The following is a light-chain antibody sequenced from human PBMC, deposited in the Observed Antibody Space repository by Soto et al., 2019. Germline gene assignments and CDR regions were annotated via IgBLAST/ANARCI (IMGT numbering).Light chain of an antibody. J-gene: IGKJ3*01. CDR2: DAS. CDR1: QSVNLN. Sequence: EIMMTQSPGTLSVSPGEGATLSCTASQSVNLNLAWYQQKPGQPPRLLLYDASTRATGIPVRFRGSGSGTEFTRTVSSEQSEDAAVYYCHQYNSLPRGTFGRGTKVEIK. V-gene: IGKV3-15*01. CDR3: HQYNSLPRGT.